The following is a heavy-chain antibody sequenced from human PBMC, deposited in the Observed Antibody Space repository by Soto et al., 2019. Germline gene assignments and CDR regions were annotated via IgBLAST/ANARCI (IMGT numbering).Heavy chain of an antibody. J-gene: IGHJ6*03. V-gene: IGHV1-58*02. CDR2: IVVGSGNT. CDR3: AAERSEYSRSSGYYYYMDV. D-gene: IGHD6-6*01. CDR1: GFTFTSSA. Sequence: SVKVSCKASGFTFTSSAMQWVRQARGQRLEWIGWIVVGSGNTNYAQKFQERVTITRDMSTSTAYMELSSLRSEDTAVYYCAAERSEYSRSSGYYYYMDVWGKGTTVTSP.